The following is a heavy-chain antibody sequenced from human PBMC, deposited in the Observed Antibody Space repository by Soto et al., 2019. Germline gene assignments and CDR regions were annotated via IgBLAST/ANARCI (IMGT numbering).Heavy chain of an antibody. J-gene: IGHJ6*02. CDR3: AATPYYDFWSGHYYGMDV. CDR1: GFTFTSSA. D-gene: IGHD3-3*01. V-gene: IGHV1-58*01. CDR2: IVVGSGNT. Sequence: GASVKVSCKASGFTFTSSAVQWVRQARGQRLEWIGWIVVGSGNTNYAQKFQERVTITRDMSTSTAYMELSSLRSEDTAVYYCAATPYYDFWSGHYYGMDVWGQGTTVTVS.